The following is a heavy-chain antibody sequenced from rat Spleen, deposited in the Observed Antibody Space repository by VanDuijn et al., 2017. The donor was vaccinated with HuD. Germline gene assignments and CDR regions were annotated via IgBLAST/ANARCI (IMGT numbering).Heavy chain of an antibody. Sequence: EVQLVESGGGLVQPGRSLKLSCAASGFTFSNYGMAWVCQAPTKGLEWVATINYDGSSTYYRDSVKGRFTIPRDSAKSTLYLQMDSLGSEDTATYYCATPLMYTADWSYVMDAWGQGASVTVSS. D-gene: IGHD1-6*01. CDR2: INYDGSST. J-gene: IGHJ4*01. CDR1: GFTFSNYG. V-gene: IGHV5-29*01. CDR3: ATPLMYTADWSYVMDA.